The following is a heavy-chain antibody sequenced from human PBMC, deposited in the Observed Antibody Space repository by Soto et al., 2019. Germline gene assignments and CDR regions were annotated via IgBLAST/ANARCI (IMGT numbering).Heavy chain of an antibody. Sequence: PSETLSLTCTVSGGSISSSSYYWGWIRQPPGKGLEWIGSIYYSGSTYYNPSLKSRVTISVDTSKNQFSLKLSSVTAADTAVYYCARQRVTTVVTPSWFDPWGQGTLVTVSS. CDR1: GGSISSSSYY. V-gene: IGHV4-39*01. D-gene: IGHD4-17*01. J-gene: IGHJ5*02. CDR2: IYYSGST. CDR3: ARQRVTTVVTPSWFDP.